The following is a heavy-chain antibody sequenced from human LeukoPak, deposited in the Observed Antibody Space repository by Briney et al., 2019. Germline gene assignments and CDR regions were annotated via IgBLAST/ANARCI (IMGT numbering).Heavy chain of an antibody. CDR1: GFTFSSYA. CDR3: ARDGPFRFRVVVPAAKSPTFDP. Sequence: PGGSLRLSCAASGFTFSSYAMHWVRQAPGKGLEWVAVISYDGSNKYYADSVKGRFTISRDNSKNTLYLQMNSLRAEDTAVYYCARDGPFRFRVVVPAAKSPTFDPWGQGTLVTVSS. V-gene: IGHV3-30*04. J-gene: IGHJ5*02. CDR2: ISYDGSNK. D-gene: IGHD2-2*01.